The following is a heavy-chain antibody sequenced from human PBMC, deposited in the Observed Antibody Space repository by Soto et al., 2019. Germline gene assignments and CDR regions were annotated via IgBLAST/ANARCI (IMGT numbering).Heavy chain of an antibody. CDR1: GFTFSSYW. V-gene: IGHV3-74*01. D-gene: IGHD1-1*01. J-gene: IGHJ6*02. Sequence: PGGSLRLSCAASGFTFSSYWMHWVRQAPGKGLVWVSRINSDGSSTSYADSVKGRFTISRDNAKNTLYLQMNSLRAEDTAVYYCARDWHGYGNLGTTYYYYGMDVWGQGTTVTVSS. CDR2: INSDGSST. CDR3: ARDWHGYGNLGTTYYYYGMDV.